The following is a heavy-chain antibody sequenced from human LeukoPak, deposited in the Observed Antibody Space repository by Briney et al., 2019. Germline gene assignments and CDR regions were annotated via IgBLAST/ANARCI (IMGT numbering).Heavy chain of an antibody. CDR3: ARIAAALFI. V-gene: IGHV4-39*01. Sequence: PSETLSLTCTVSGGSIGSNNYYWGWIRQPPGKGLEWIASIYYSGGTYYNPSLKSRVTISVDTSRNQFSLKLSSVTAADTAVYHCARIAAALFIWGQGTLVTVSS. CDR2: IYYSGGT. J-gene: IGHJ4*02. D-gene: IGHD6-13*01. CDR1: GGSIGSNNYY.